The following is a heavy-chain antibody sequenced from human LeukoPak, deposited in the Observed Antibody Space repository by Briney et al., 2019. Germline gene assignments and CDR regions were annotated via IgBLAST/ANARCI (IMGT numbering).Heavy chain of an antibody. CDR2: ISNSGDYT. CDR3: ARAVGSGPGGHVDY. CDR1: GFTFGRHY. V-gene: IGHV3-11*05. Sequence: GGSLRLSCAASGFTFGRHYMSWIRQAPGKGLEWLSYISNSGDYTNYADSVKGRFTISRDNAENSLYLQMNSLRAEDTAVYFCARAVGSGPGGHVDYWGQGTLVSVSP. D-gene: IGHD6-19*01. J-gene: IGHJ4*02.